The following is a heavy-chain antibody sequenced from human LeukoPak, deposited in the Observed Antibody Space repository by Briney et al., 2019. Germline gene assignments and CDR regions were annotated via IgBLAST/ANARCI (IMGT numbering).Heavy chain of an antibody. CDR2: IYYSGST. CDR1: GGSINTYY. J-gene: IGHJ4*02. V-gene: IGHV4-59*01. Sequence: PSETLSLTCSVSGGSINTYYWSWIRQPPGKGLEWIGYIYYSGSTNYNPSLKSRVTISVETSKNQFSLRLNSVTAADTAVYYCARAGAGGGDFDYWGQGTLVTVSS. CDR3: ARAGAGGGDFDY. D-gene: IGHD2-21*01.